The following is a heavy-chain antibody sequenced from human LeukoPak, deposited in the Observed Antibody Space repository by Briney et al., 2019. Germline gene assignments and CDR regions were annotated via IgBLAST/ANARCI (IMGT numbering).Heavy chain of an antibody. CDR3: ATLPRLGIAVADDY. Sequence: ASVKVSCKASGYTFTGYYMHWVRQAPGQGLEWMGWINPNSGGTNYAQKFQGRVTMTRDTSISTAYMELSRLRSDDTAVYYCATLPRLGIAVADDYWGQGTLVTVSP. V-gene: IGHV1-2*02. D-gene: IGHD6-19*01. CDR2: INPNSGGT. CDR1: GYTFTGYY. J-gene: IGHJ4*02.